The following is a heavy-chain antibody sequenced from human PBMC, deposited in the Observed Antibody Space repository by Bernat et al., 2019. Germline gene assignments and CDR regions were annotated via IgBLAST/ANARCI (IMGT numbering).Heavy chain of an antibody. CDR1: GFTFSSYA. J-gene: IGHJ4*02. CDR2: ISGSGGST. CDR3: AKGIWFGELLSYTYDY. V-gene: IGHV3-23*04. D-gene: IGHD3-10*01. Sequence: EVQLVESGGGLVQPGGSLRLSCAASGFTFSSYAMTWVRQAPGKGRGWASAISGSGGSTSYADSVKGRFTISRDNSKNTLYLQMNSLRAEDTAVYYCAKGIWFGELLSYTYDYWGQGTLVTVSS.